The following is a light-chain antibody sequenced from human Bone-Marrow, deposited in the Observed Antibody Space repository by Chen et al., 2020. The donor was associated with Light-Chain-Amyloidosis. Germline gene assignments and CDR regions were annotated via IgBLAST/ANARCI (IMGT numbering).Light chain of an antibody. CDR2: KAS. V-gene: IGKV1-5*03. Sequence: DIQMTQSPSTLSASVGDRVTITCRASQSISTWLAWYQQKPGKAPNLLIYKASSLQSGVPSRFSGSGSGTDFTLTISSLQPDDFATYYCQQYRSYSRTFGQGIKVEIK. CDR3: QQYRSYSRT. CDR1: QSISTW. J-gene: IGKJ1*01.